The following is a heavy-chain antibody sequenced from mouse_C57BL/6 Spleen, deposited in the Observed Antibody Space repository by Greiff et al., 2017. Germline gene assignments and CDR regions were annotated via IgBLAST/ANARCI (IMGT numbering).Heavy chain of an antibody. V-gene: IGHV1-42*01. J-gene: IGHJ3*01. D-gene: IGHD2-4*01. CDR1: GYSFTGYY. Sequence: EVQLQESGPELVKPGASVKISCKASGYSFTGYYMNWVKQSPETSLEWIGEINPSTGGTTYNQKFKAKATLTVDKSSSTAYMQLKSLTSEDSAVYYCARSPPFYYDYDEGVLFAYWGQGTLVTVSA. CDR2: INPSTGGT. CDR3: ARSPPFYYDYDEGVLFAY.